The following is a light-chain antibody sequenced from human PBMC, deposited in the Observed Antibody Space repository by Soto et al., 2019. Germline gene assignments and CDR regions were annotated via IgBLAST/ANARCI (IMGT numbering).Light chain of an antibody. CDR2: EVS. CDR1: SSDVGGYNY. J-gene: IGLJ2*01. CDR3: SSYTISSTVV. V-gene: IGLV2-14*01. Sequence: QSALTQPASVSGSPGQSITISCTGTSSDVGGYNYVSWYQQHPGKAPKLIIYEVSNRPSGVSNRFSGSNSGNTASLTISGLQAEDEADYYCSSYTISSTVVFGGGTKLTVL.